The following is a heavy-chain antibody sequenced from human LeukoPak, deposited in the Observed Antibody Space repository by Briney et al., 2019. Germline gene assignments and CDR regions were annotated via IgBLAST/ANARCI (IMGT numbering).Heavy chain of an antibody. J-gene: IGHJ4*02. D-gene: IGHD6-13*01. V-gene: IGHV1-24*01. Sequence: ASVKVSCNVSGYALAELSMHWVRQAPGKGLEWMGGFDPEAGETIYAQKLQGRVTMTTDTSTSTAYMELRSLRSDDTAVYYCARDRRRYSSSSDSPDFDYWGQGTLVTVSS. CDR2: FDPEAGET. CDR1: GYALAELS. CDR3: ARDRRRYSSSSDSPDFDY.